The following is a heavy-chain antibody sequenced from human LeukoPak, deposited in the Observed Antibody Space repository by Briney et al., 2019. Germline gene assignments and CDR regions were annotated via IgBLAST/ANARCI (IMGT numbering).Heavy chain of an antibody. CDR3: ARDGENTYYYDSSGALDY. Sequence: SETLSLTCIVSGGSISSYYWSWIRQPAGKGLEWIGRIYTSGSTNYNPSLKSRVTMSVDTSKNQFSLKLSPVTAADTAVYYCARDGENTYYYDSSGALDYWGQGTLVTVSS. D-gene: IGHD3-22*01. CDR2: IYTSGST. J-gene: IGHJ4*02. CDR1: GGSISSYY. V-gene: IGHV4-4*07.